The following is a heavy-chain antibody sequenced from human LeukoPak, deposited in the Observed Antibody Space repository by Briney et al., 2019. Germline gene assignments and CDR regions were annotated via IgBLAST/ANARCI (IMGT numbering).Heavy chain of an antibody. V-gene: IGHV1-18*01. CDR2: ISGYNGNT. CDR3: ARDGRHRYYYDSSGFYGSWFDP. D-gene: IGHD3-22*01. J-gene: IGHJ5*02. Sequence: ASVKVSCTASGYTFTSYGISWVRQAPGQGLEWMGWISGYNGNTKNAQKLQGRVTMTTDTSTSTAYMELRSLRSDDTAVYYCARDGRHRYYYDSSGFYGSWFDPWGQGTLVTASS. CDR1: GYTFTSYG.